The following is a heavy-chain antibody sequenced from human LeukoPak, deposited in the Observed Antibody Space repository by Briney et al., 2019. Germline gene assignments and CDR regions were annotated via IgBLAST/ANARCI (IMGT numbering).Heavy chain of an antibody. J-gene: IGHJ4*02. CDR2: IYYSGGT. V-gene: IGHV4-59*01. CDR1: GGSFSGYY. Sequence: TSETLSLTCAVYGGSFSGYYWSWIRQPPGKGLEWIGYIYYSGGTNYNPSLKTRVTISLDTSKNQFSLRLRSVTAADTAVYYCARLDGNWTRGFDYWGQGTLVTVSS. CDR3: ARLDGNWTRGFDY. D-gene: IGHD1-1*01.